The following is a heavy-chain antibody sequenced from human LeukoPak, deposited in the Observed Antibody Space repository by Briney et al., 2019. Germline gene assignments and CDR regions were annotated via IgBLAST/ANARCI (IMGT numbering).Heavy chain of an antibody. CDR2: ISYDGSEK. Sequence: GGSLRLSCAASGFTFSSYAVHWVRQAPGKGLEWVAVISYDGSEKYYADSVKGRFTISRDNSKNTLYLQMNSLRPEDTAVYYCSRDTRYCSGGSCHPASDFDYWGQGTLVTVSS. J-gene: IGHJ4*02. V-gene: IGHV3-30*04. CDR1: GFTFSSYA. D-gene: IGHD2-15*01. CDR3: SRDTRYCSGGSCHPASDFDY.